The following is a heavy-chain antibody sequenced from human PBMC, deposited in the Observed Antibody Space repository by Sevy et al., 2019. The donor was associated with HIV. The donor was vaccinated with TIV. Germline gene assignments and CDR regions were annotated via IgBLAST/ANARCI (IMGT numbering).Heavy chain of an antibody. CDR3: AREEVDTAMGGYYYYGMDV. CDR2: ISYDGSNK. CDR1: GFTFSSYA. D-gene: IGHD5-18*01. J-gene: IGHJ6*02. Sequence: GGSLRLSCAASGFTFSSYAMHWVRQAPGKGLEWVAVISYDGSNKYYADSVKGRFTISRDNSKNRLYPQMNSLRAEDTAVYYCAREEVDTAMGGYYYYGMDVWGQGTTVTVSS. V-gene: IGHV3-30*04.